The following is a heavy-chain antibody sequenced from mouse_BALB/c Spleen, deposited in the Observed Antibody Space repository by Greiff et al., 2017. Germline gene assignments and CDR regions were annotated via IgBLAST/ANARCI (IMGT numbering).Heavy chain of an antibody. Sequence: EVHLVESGPGLVKPSQSLSLTCTVTGYSITSDYAWNWIRQFPGNKLEWMGYISYSGSTSYNPSLKSRISITRDTSKNQFFLQLNSVTTEDTATYYCARLGGIHFDYWGQGTTLTVSS. D-gene: IGHD1-1*02. CDR3: ARLGGIHFDY. J-gene: IGHJ2*01. CDR1: GYSITSDYA. V-gene: IGHV3-2*02. CDR2: ISYSGST.